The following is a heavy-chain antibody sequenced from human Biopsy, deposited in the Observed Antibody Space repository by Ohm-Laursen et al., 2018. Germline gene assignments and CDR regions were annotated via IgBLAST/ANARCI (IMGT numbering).Heavy chain of an antibody. D-gene: IGHD2-2*01. J-gene: IGHJ6*02. CDR1: GVTLSGYK. CDR2: ISGSSTYI. V-gene: IGHV3-21*01. CDR3: ARVLLPAAAVHYGMDV. Sequence: SLRLSCTASGVTLSGYKMNWVRQAPGKGLEWVSSISGSSTYIYYADSVKGRFTISRDNAKNSLSLQMNSLRAGDTAVYYCARVLLPAAAVHYGMDVWGQGTTVTVSS.